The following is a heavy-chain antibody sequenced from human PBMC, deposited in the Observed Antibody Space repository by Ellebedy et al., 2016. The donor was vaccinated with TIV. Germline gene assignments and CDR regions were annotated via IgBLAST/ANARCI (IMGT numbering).Heavy chain of an antibody. V-gene: IGHV3-11*06. CDR3: ARRVGALSDAFDI. CDR2: ISGSSAST. J-gene: IGHJ3*02. Sequence: GESLKISCAASGFSFSDYYMSWIRQAPGKGLEWVSYISGSSASTNYAESVKGRFTISRDNAKNSLYLQMNSLRGEDTAVYYCARRVGALSDAFDIWGQGTMVTVSS. D-gene: IGHD1-26*01. CDR1: GFSFSDYY.